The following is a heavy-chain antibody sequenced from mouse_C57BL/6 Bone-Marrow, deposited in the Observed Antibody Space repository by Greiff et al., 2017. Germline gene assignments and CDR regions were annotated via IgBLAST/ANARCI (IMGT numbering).Heavy chain of an antibody. D-gene: IGHD1-1*01. V-gene: IGHV1-63*01. J-gene: IGHJ3*01. Sequence: VQLQESGAELVRPGTSVKMSCKASGYTFTNYWMGWAKQRPGHGLEWIGDIYPGGGYTTYNEKFKGKATLTADKSSSTAYMQFSSLTSEDSAIYDGENGGYYKRWFAYWGQGTLVTVSA. CDR1: GYTFTNYW. CDR2: IYPGGGYT. CDR3: ENGGYYKRWFAY.